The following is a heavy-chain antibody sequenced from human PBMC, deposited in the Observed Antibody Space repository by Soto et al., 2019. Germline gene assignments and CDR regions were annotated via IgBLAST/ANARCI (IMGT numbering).Heavy chain of an antibody. Sequence: SVKVSCKTSGFTFANSAVQWVRQARGQRLEWIGWINVGSGSTNYLQNLRERFTITRDTSTGTFYMELSGLTSDDTAVYYCAAEWHSGGECCRFDFWG. CDR1: GFTFANSA. CDR2: INVGSGST. V-gene: IGHV1-58*01. J-gene: IGHJ4*01. D-gene: IGHD2-21*01. CDR3: AAEWHSGGECCRFDF.